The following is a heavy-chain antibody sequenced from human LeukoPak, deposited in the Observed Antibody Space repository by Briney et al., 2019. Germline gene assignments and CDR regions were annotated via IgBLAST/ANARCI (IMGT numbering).Heavy chain of an antibody. CDR1: GYTFTSYG. Sequence: ALVKVSCKASGYTFTSYGISWVRQAPGQGLEWMGWISAYNGNTNYAQKLQGRVTMTTDTSTSTAYMELRSLRSDDTAVYYCAREARITIFGVVMDYYYMDVWGKGTTVTVSS. D-gene: IGHD3-3*01. CDR2: ISAYNGNT. V-gene: IGHV1-18*01. CDR3: AREARITIFGVVMDYYYMDV. J-gene: IGHJ6*03.